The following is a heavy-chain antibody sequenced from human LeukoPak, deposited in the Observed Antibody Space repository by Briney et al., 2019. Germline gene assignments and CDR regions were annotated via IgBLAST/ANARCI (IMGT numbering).Heavy chain of an antibody. CDR1: GLIFSSYW. J-gene: IGHJ3*02. D-gene: IGHD2-8*01. CDR3: ASSLGQGYCTNGVCDLVAAAGPGAFDI. V-gene: IGHV3-74*01. Sequence: GGSLRLSCAASGLIFSSYWMSWVRQVPGKGLVWVSRINNDGSYTTYADSVKGRFTISRDNAKNTLYLQMNSLRAEDTALYYCASSLGQGYCTNGVCDLVAAAGPGAFDIWGQGTMVTVSS. CDR2: INNDGSYT.